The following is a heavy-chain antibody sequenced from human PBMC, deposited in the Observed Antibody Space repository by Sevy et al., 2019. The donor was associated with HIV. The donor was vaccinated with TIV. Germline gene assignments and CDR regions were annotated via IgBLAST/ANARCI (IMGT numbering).Heavy chain of an antibody. V-gene: IGHV3-23*01. J-gene: IGHJ4*02. D-gene: IGHD2-15*01. CDR3: AKGRGRRGYCSGGSCATNDY. CDR1: GFTFSSYA. CDR2: ISGSGGST. Sequence: GGSLRLSCAASGFTFSSYAMSWVRQAPGKGLEWVSAISGSGGSTYYADSVKGRFTISRDNSKNTLYLQMNSLRAEDTAVYYCAKGRGRRGYCSGGSCATNDYWAQGTLVTVSS.